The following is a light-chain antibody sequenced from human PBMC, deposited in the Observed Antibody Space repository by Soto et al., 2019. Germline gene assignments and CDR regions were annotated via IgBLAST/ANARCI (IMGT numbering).Light chain of an antibody. CDR2: WAS. CDR3: QQFWNTPVS. J-gene: IGKJ4*01. V-gene: IGKV4-1*01. Sequence: IVMTQSPDSLAVSLGERATINCKSSQSLLYSSNNKTYLAWYQQRPGQSPKLLISWASNRESGVPDRFRGSGSGAAFTLTITSLQTEDVAVYYCQQFWNTPVSFGGGTKVEI. CDR1: QSLLYSSNNKTY.